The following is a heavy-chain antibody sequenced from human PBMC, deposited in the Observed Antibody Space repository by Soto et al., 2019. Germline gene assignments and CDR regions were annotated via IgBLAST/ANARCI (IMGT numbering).Heavy chain of an antibody. J-gene: IGHJ4*02. CDR1: AYTFTSYY. CDR2: INPSGGST. V-gene: IGHV1-46*01. D-gene: IGHD5-12*01. CDR3: ATYSGYDRGIDY. Sequence: GASVKVSGKAPAYTFTSYYMHWVRQAPGQGVEWMGLINPSGGSTSYAQKFQGRVTMTRDTSTSTVYMELSSLRYEETAVYYCATYSGYDRGIDYWGQGTPVTVSS.